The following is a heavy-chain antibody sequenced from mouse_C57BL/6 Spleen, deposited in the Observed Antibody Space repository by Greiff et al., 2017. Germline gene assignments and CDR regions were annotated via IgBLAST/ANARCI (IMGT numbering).Heavy chain of an antibody. CDR2: IWSGGST. CDR1: GFSLTSYG. CDR3: ARIHLYYFGY. Sequence: QVQLQQSGPGLVQPSQSLSITCTVSGFSLTSYGVHWVRQSPGKGLEWLGVIWSGGSTDYNAAFISRLSISKDNSKSQVFFKMNSLQADDTAIYYCARIHLYYFGYWGQGTTRTGFS. V-gene: IGHV2-2*01. J-gene: IGHJ2*01.